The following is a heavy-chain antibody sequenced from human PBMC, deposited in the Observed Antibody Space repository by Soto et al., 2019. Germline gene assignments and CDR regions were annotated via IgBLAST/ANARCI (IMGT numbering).Heavy chain of an antibody. V-gene: IGHV4-30-4*01. Sequence: QVQLQGSGPGLVKPSQTLSLTCTVSGGSISSGDYFWSWIRQSPGKGLEWIGYISSIGSTYYNPSLKSRVSVSRDTSKNQFSLKLSSVTTTDTAVYYCARGLVIRPYYYHGMDVWGQGTTVTVSS. J-gene: IGHJ6*02. CDR1: GGSISSGDYF. CDR3: ARGLVIRPYYYHGMDV. D-gene: IGHD3-9*01. CDR2: ISSIGST.